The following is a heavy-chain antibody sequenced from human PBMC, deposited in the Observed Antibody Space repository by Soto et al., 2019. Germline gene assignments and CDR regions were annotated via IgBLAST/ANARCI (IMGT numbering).Heavy chain of an antibody. J-gene: IGHJ5*02. V-gene: IGHV4-59*01. CDR2: IYYSGST. D-gene: IGHD6-13*01. Sequence: SETLSLTCTVSGGSISSYYWSWIRQPPGKGLEWIGYIYYSGSTNYNPSLKSRVTISVDTSKNQFSLKLSSVTAADTAVYYCARGGYSSSPEWFDPWGQGTLVTVSS. CDR3: ARGGYSSSPEWFDP. CDR1: GGSISSYY.